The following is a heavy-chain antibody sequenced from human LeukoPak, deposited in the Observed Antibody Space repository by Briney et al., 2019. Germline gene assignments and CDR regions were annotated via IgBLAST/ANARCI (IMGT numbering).Heavy chain of an antibody. CDR2: ISAYNGNT. J-gene: IGHJ4*02. V-gene: IGHV1-18*01. CDR3: ARDYYDILTGYYHFDY. Sequence: VASVKVSCKASGYTFTSYDINWVRQAPGQGLEWMGWISAYNGNTNYAQKLQGRVTMTTDTSTSTAYMELRSLRSDDTAVYYCARDYYDILTGYYHFDYWGQGTLVTVSS. D-gene: IGHD3-9*01. CDR1: GYTFTSYD.